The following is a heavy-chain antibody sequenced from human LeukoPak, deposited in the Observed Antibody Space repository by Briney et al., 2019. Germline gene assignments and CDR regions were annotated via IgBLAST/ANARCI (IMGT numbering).Heavy chain of an antibody. CDR1: VFTFSRYW. Sequence: GGSLRLSCAPPVFTFSRYWMTWVRQTPEKGLEWVASIKDDGRQKYYVDSVKGRFTVSRDNAKNSAYLQMDSLRAEDTALYYCARDASRGFDTWGQGTLVTVSS. D-gene: IGHD5-24*01. CDR2: IKDDGRQK. CDR3: ARDASRGFDT. J-gene: IGHJ4*02. V-gene: IGHV3-7*01.